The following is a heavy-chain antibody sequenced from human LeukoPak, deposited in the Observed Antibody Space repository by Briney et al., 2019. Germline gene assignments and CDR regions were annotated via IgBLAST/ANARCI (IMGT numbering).Heavy chain of an antibody. CDR2: IYHIGST. CDR3: ASDILTGNRIDY. CDR1: GYSISSGYY. V-gene: IGHV4-38-2*01. Sequence: PSETLSLTCAVSGYSISSGYYWGWIRQPPGKGLEWIGSIYHIGSTYYNPSLKSRVTISVDTSKNQFSLKLSSVTAADTAVYYCASDILTGNRIDYWGQGTLVTVSS. D-gene: IGHD3-9*01. J-gene: IGHJ4*02.